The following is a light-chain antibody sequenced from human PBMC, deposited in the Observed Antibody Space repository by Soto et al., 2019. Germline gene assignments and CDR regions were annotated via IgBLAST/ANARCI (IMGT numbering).Light chain of an antibody. CDR2: CAS. Sequence: EIVMTQSPATLSVSPGERATLSCGASQSVNSNLVWYQQKPVQAPRLLIYCASTRATGIPGRFSGSGYGTEFTLTISSLQSEDFAVYYCQQYNNWLWTFGQGTKVEIK. CDR3: QQYNNWLWT. V-gene: IGKV3-15*01. CDR1: QSVNSN. J-gene: IGKJ1*01.